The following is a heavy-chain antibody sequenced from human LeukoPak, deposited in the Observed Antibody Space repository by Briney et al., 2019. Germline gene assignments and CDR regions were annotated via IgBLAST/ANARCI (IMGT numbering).Heavy chain of an antibody. CDR1: GGSISSSSYY. V-gene: IGHV4-39*01. CDR3: ARLRIVGATIDY. D-gene: IGHD1-26*01. CDR2: IYYSGST. Sequence: SSETLSLTCTVSGGSISSSSYYWGWIRQPPGKGLEWIGSIYYSGSTYYNPSLKSRVTISVDTSKNQFSLKLSSVTAADTAVYYCARLRIVGATIDYWGQGTLDTVSS. J-gene: IGHJ4*02.